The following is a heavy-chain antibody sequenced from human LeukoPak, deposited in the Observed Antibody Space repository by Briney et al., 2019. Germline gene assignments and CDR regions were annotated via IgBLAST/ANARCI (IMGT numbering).Heavy chain of an antibody. J-gene: IGHJ4*02. CDR3: ARGGGTCSSTSCYSGDY. V-gene: IGHV3-48*02. CDR2: ISSSSSTI. D-gene: IGHD2-2*02. CDR1: GFIFTNYF. Sequence: GGSLRLSCAASGFIFTNYFMSWVRQAPGKGLEWVSYISSSSSTIYYADPVKGRFTISRDNAKNSLYLQMNSLRDEDTAVYYCARGGGTCSSTSCYSGDYWGQGTLVTVSS.